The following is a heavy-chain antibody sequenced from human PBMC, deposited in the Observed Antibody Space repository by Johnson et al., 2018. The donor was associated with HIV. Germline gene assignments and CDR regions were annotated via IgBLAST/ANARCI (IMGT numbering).Heavy chain of an antibody. V-gene: IGHV3-23*04. CDR1: GFTFSSYA. D-gene: IGHD1-26*01. Sequence: VQLGECGGGLVQPGGSLRLSCAASGFTFSSYAMSWVRQAPGKGLEWVSAISGSGGGTYYADSVKGRFTSSRDNSKNTLYLQMNSLRAEDTAVYYCARDSGSYQGAFDIWGPGTVVTVSS. J-gene: IGHJ3*02. CDR3: ARDSGSYQGAFDI. CDR2: ISGSGGGT.